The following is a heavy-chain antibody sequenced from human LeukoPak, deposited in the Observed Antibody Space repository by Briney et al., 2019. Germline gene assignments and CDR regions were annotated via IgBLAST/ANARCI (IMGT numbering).Heavy chain of an antibody. Sequence: GGSLGLSCAASGFILSDHYIDWVRQAPGKGLEWVGRTRNKANSYTTEYAASVKGRFTISRDDPKNLLYLQMNSLKSEDTAVYYCGRSGRYRPSDLWGQGTLVTVSS. D-gene: IGHD1-26*01. J-gene: IGHJ5*02. V-gene: IGHV3-72*01. CDR3: GRSGRYRPSDL. CDR1: GFILSDHY. CDR2: TRNKANSYTT.